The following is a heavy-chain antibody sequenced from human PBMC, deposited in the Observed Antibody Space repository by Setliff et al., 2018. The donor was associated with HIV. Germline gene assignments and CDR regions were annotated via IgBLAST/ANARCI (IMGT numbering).Heavy chain of an antibody. V-gene: IGHV4-31*03. CDR2: IYYSGST. J-gene: IGHJ6*03. D-gene: IGHD3-22*01. CDR1: GGSITSGTYY. CDR3: AREFEYYDSRGFRYYYMDV. Sequence: SETLSLTCTVSGGSITSGTYYWNWIRQHPGKGLEWIGYIYYSGSTYYNPSLKSRVTISVDTAKNQFSLNLTSVTAADTAVYYCAREFEYYDSRGFRYYYMDVSGKGTAVTVSS.